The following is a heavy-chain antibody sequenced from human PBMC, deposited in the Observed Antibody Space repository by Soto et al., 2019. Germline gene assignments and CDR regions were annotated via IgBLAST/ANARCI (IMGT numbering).Heavy chain of an antibody. Sequence: QVQLVQSGAEVKKPGASVKVSCKASGYPFTTYAIHWVRQAPGQSLEWVGWINVGSGNTEYSQRFQGRVSITRDTSATTAYMELRSLRSEDTAVYFCARAYPLQWGASWRDWGQGTLVTVSS. D-gene: IGHD2-2*01. J-gene: IGHJ4*02. CDR3: ARAYPLQWGASWRD. V-gene: IGHV1-3*01. CDR2: INVGSGNT. CDR1: GYPFTTYA.